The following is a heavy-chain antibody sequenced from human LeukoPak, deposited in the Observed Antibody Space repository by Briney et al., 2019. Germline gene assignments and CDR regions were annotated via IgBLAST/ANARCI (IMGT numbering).Heavy chain of an antibody. D-gene: IGHD3-22*01. CDR3: ARDHYDGSTYYHDY. CDR2: IYRGGGT. V-gene: IGHV3-53*01. J-gene: IGHJ4*02. CDR1: GFTVSSNY. Sequence: PGGSLRLSCAASGFTVSSNYMSWVRQAPGKGLEWVSVIYRGGGTYYADSVKGRFTISRDNSKNTLHLQMNSLRAEDTAVYYCARDHYDGSTYYHDYWGQGTLVTVSS.